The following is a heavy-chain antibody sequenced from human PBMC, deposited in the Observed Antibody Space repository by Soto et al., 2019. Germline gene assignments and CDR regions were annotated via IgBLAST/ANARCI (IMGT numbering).Heavy chain of an antibody. CDR2: INHSGST. CDR1: GGSFSGYY. V-gene: IGHV4-34*01. Sequence: SETLSLTCAVYGGSFSGYYWSWIRQPPGKGLEWIGEINHSGSTNYNPSLKSRVTISVDTSKNQFSLKLSSVTAADTAVYYCARVARRGYSGYALYYYYGMDVWGQGTTVTVSS. D-gene: IGHD5-12*01. CDR3: ARVARRGYSGYALYYYYGMDV. J-gene: IGHJ6*02.